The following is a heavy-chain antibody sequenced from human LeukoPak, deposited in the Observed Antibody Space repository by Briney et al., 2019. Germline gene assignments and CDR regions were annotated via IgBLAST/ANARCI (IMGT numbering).Heavy chain of an antibody. V-gene: IGHV4-59*01. D-gene: IGHD3-3*01. Sequence: SETLSLTCTVSGGSISSYYWSWIRQPPGKGLEWIGYIYYSGSTNYNPSLKSRVTISVDTSKNQFSLKLSSVTAADTAVYYCARVANYDFWSGLNNDAFDIWGQGTMVTVSS. J-gene: IGHJ3*02. CDR1: GGSISSYY. CDR2: IYYSGST. CDR3: ARVANYDFWSGLNNDAFDI.